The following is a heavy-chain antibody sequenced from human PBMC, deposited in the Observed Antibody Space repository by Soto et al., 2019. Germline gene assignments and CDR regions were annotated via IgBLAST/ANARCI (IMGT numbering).Heavy chain of an antibody. CDR1: GYTFTSYY. CDR3: AIASGDGMFY. V-gene: IGHV1-46*01. CDR2: VNPIGGST. J-gene: IGHJ4*02. Sequence: QVQLVQSGAEVKKPGDSVKVSCKASGYTFTSYYIHWERQAPGQGLEWMGIVNPIGGSTYYAQKFQGRVTMTSDTSTSTAYMELSGLRFEDTAVYYCAIASGDGMFYWGQGTLVTVSS. D-gene: IGHD7-27*01.